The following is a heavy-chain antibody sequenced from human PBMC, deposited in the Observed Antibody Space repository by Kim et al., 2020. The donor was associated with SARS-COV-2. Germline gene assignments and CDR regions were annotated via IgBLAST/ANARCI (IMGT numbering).Heavy chain of an antibody. Sequence: GGSLRLSCEASGFTFNIYGMHWVRQAPGKGLEWVAVIWYDGSNKYYADSVKGRFTISRDNSKNTLYLQMNSLRAEDTAVYYCAREDHISGHGTCPDYWGQGTLVTVSS. CDR3: AREDHISGHGTCPDY. V-gene: IGHV3-33*01. CDR1: GFTFNIYG. CDR2: IWYDGSNK. J-gene: IGHJ4*02. D-gene: IGHD3-10*01.